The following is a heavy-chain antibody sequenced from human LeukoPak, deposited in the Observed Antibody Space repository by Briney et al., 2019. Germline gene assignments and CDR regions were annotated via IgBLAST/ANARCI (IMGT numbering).Heavy chain of an antibody. CDR2: ISWDGGST. CDR1: GFTFDDYT. J-gene: IGHJ4*02. V-gene: IGHV3-43*01. CDR3: AKGGASSSWSPLDY. Sequence: GGSLRLSCAASGFTFDDYTMHWVRQAPGKGLEWVSLISWDGGSTYYADSVKGRFTISRDKSKNSLYLQMNSLRTEDTALYYCAKGGASSSWSPLDYWGQGTLVTVSS. D-gene: IGHD6-13*01.